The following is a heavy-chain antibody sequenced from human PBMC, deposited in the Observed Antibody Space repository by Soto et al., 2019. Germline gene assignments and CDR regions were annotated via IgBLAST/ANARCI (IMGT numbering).Heavy chain of an antibody. V-gene: IGHV1-69*18. Sequence: QVQLVQSGAELKKPGSSVKVSCKASGDTFSGYPINWVRQAPGEGLEWMGRIIPAFGTTNDAQRFEGRVTFTADESTNTAYMALRGPLSEDTAVYYCARDGGFGELKYWGPGTLVTVSS. CDR2: IIPAFGTT. CDR3: ARDGGFGELKY. D-gene: IGHD3-10*01. J-gene: IGHJ4*02. CDR1: GDTFSGYP.